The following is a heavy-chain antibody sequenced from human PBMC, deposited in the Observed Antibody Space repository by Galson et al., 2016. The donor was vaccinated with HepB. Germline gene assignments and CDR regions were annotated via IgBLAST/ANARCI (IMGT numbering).Heavy chain of an antibody. D-gene: IGHD5-18*01. CDR3: AKEDTAMVARNFDY. V-gene: IGHV3-30*18. Sequence: LRLSCAASGFTFSSYVMHWVRQAPGKGLEWVAVISYDGSTKYYADSVKGRFTISRDNSKNTLYLQMNSLSAEDTAVYYCAKEDTAMVARNFDYWGQGTLVTVSS. CDR1: GFTFSSYV. CDR2: ISYDGSTK. J-gene: IGHJ4*02.